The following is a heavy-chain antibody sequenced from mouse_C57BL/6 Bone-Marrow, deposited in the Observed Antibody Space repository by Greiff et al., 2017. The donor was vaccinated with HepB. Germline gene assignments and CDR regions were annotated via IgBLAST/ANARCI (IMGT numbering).Heavy chain of an antibody. J-gene: IGHJ1*03. CDR2: IYPRSGNT. CDR1: GYTFTSYG. Sequence: QVQLKESGAELARPGASVKLSCKASGYTFTSYGISWVKQRTGQGLEWIGEIYPRSGNTYYNEKFKGKATLTADKSSSTAYMELRSLTSEDSAVYFCARRGYGSSSNWYFDVWGTGTTVTVSS. CDR3: ARRGYGSSSNWYFDV. D-gene: IGHD1-1*01. V-gene: IGHV1-81*01.